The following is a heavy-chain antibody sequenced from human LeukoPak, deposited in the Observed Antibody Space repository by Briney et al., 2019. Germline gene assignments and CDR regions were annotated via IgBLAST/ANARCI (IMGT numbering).Heavy chain of an antibody. CDR2: INAGNGDT. D-gene: IGHD2-15*01. Sequence: ASVKVSCKGSGYTFSSYAIHWERQAPGQRLEWMGWINAGNGDTKYSQKFQGRVTITRDTSATTAYMELSSLRSEDTAVYYCARGTGCTGGSCSYYGMDVWGQGTTVTVSS. CDR3: ARGTGCTGGSCSYYGMDV. CDR1: GYTFSSYA. V-gene: IGHV1-3*01. J-gene: IGHJ6*02.